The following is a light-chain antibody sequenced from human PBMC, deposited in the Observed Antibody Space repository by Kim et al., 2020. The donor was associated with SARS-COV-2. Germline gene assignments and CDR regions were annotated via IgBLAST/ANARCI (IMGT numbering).Light chain of an antibody. CDR1: SLRSYY. J-gene: IGLJ2*01. CDR2: GKN. V-gene: IGLV3-19*01. Sequence: ALGQKVRITCQGDSLRSYYATWYQQKPGQAPILVIYGKNNRPSGIPDRFSGSSSGNTASLTITGTQAGDEADYYCNSRDSNDNVVFGGGTKVTVL. CDR3: NSRDSNDNVV.